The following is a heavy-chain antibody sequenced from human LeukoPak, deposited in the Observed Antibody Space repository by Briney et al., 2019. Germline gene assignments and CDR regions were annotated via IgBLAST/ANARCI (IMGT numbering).Heavy chain of an antibody. J-gene: IGHJ5*02. V-gene: IGHV1-2*02. D-gene: IGHD6-19*01. Sequence: ASVKVSCKASGGTFSSYGISWVRQAPGQGPDWMGWIHPNTGATKYSQKFQGRVTMTRDTSISTAYMELSRLTSDDTAVYYCGRDSGGWYSNWFDPWGQGTLVTVSS. CDR1: GGTFSSYG. CDR2: IHPNTGAT. CDR3: GRDSGGWYSNWFDP.